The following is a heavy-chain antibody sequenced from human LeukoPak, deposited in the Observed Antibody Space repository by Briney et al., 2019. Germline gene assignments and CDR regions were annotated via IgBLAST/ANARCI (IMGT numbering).Heavy chain of an antibody. D-gene: IGHD5-12*01. V-gene: IGHV4-34*01. Sequence: SETLSLTCAVYGGSFSGYYWSWIRQPPGRGLEWIGEINHSGSTNYNPSLKSRVTISVDTSKNQFSLKLSSVTAADTAVYYCARMTQVEMAKIAFDFDYWGQGTLVTVSS. CDR1: GGSFSGYY. J-gene: IGHJ4*02. CDR2: INHSGST. CDR3: ARMTQVEMAKIAFDFDY.